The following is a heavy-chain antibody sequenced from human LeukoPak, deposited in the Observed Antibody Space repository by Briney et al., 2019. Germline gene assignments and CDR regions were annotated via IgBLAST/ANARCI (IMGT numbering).Heavy chain of an antibody. J-gene: IGHJ6*03. V-gene: IGHV3-43*01. D-gene: IGHD5-12*01. CDR3: AKDKWLRGYYYYYMDV. CDR2: ITWNGDST. Sequence: GGSLRLSCAASGFTFDDYNMHWVRQAPGKGLEWVALITWNGDSTYYADSVEGRFTISRDNSKNSLYLQMNSLRTEDTALYYCAKDKWLRGYYYYYMDVWGKGTTVTVSS. CDR1: GFTFDDYN.